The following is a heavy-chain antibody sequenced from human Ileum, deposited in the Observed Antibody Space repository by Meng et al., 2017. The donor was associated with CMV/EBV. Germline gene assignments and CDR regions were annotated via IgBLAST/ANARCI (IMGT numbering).Heavy chain of an antibody. CDR3: ARDLARTIVVVPAAIPNYGMDV. J-gene: IGHJ6*02. D-gene: IGHD2-2*02. CDR1: GYTFTGYY. Sequence: ASVNVSCKASGYTFTGYYMHWVRQAPGQGLEWMGWINPNSGGTNYAQKFQGRVTMTRDTSISTAYMELSRLRSDDTAVYYCARDLARTIVVVPAAIPNYGMDVWGQGTTVTVSS. CDR2: INPNSGGT. V-gene: IGHV1-2*02.